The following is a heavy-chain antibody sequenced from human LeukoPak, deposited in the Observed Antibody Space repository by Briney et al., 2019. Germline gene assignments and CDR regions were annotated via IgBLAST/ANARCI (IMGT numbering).Heavy chain of an antibody. CDR1: GFTFSSYG. J-gene: IGHJ4*02. V-gene: IGHV3-30*03. CDR2: ISYDGSNK. Sequence: GGSPRLSCAASGFTFSSYGMHWVRQAPGKGLEWVAVISYDGSNKYYADSVKGRFTISRDNAKNSLHLQMNSLRAEDTAVYYCARGVTNIVGVRFPFDHWGQGKLVTASS. CDR3: ARGVTNIVGVRFPFDH. D-gene: IGHD1-26*01.